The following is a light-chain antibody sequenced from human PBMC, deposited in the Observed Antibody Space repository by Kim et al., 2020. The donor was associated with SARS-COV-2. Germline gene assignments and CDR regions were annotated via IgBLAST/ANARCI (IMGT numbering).Light chain of an antibody. Sequence: SALTQDPAVSVALGQTVRITCQGDSLRSYYATWYQQKPGQAPILVIYGKNNRPSGIPDRFSGSSSGNTASLTITGTLAGDEADYYCNSRDSNDNVVFGG. J-gene: IGLJ2*01. CDR2: GKN. V-gene: IGLV3-19*01. CDR3: NSRDSNDNVV. CDR1: SLRSYY.